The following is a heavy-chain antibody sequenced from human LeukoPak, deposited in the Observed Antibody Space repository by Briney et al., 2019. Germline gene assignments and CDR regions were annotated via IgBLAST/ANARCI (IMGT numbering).Heavy chain of an antibody. CDR3: ARDWGALMVRGVKGYFDY. CDR1: GFTFSSYS. V-gene: IGHV3-21*01. Sequence: GGSLRLSCAASGFTFSSYSMNWVRQAPGKGLEWVSSISSSSSYIYYADSVKGRFTISRDNAKNSLYLQMNSLRAEDTAVYYCARDWGALMVRGVKGYFDYWGQGTLVTVSS. J-gene: IGHJ4*02. CDR2: ISSSSSYI. D-gene: IGHD3-10*01.